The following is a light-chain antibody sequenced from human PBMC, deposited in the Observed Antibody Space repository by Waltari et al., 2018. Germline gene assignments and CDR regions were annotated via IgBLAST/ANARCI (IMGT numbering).Light chain of an antibody. CDR2: GKD. J-gene: IGLJ2*01. Sequence: SSELTQDPAVSVALGQTVRITCQGDGLRISYASWYQQRPGQAPILVIYGKDNRPSGIPDRFSGSSSGNTASLTITGAQAEDEADYYCNSRDSSGDQPVIFGGGTKLNVL. CDR1: GLRISY. CDR3: NSRDSSGDQPVI. V-gene: IGLV3-19*01.